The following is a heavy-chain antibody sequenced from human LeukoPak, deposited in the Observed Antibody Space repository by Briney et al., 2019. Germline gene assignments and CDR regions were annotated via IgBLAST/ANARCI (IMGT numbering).Heavy chain of an antibody. CDR1: GFTFSSYS. CDR3: ARDYGSGSYWVDY. V-gene: IGHV3-21*01. Sequence: PGGSLRLSCAASGFTFSSYSMNWVRQAPGKGLEWVSSISSSSSYRYYADSVKGRFTISRDNAKNSLNLQMNSLRAEDTAVYYCARDYGSGSYWVDYWGQGTLVTVSS. J-gene: IGHJ4*02. D-gene: IGHD3-10*01. CDR2: ISSSSSYR.